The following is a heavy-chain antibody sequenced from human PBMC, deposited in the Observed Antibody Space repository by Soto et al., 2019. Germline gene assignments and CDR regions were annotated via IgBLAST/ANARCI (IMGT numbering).Heavy chain of an antibody. J-gene: IGHJ4*02. V-gene: IGHV3-33*01. CDR3: ARWGPDKVLDY. Sequence: QVQLVESGGGVVQPGRSLRVSCAASGFTFSSHGMHWVRQAPGKGLEWVAVIWYDGSNKYYGESVKGRFIISRDNSKNTVDLQMSSLRAEVTAIYYCARWGPDKVLDYWGQGTLVTVSS. D-gene: IGHD3-16*01. CDR1: GFTFSSHG. CDR2: IWYDGSNK.